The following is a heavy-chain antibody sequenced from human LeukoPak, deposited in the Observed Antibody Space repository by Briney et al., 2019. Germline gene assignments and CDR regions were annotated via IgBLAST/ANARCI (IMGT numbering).Heavy chain of an antibody. V-gene: IGHV4-34*01. Sequence: SETLSLTCGVSGGSLSRYYWSWIRQPPGGGLEWIEEINTGGSTNYNPSLKSRVTISVDTSKNQFSLNLDSVTAADTAVYYCARDDLVSTSTGGFDVWGQGILVTVSS. J-gene: IGHJ4*02. D-gene: IGHD2-8*02. CDR3: ARDDLVSTSTGGFDV. CDR1: GGSLSRYY. CDR2: INTGGST.